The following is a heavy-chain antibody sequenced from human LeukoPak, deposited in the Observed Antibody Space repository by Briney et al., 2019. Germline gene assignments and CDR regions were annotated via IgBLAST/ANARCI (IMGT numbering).Heavy chain of an antibody. Sequence: GGSLRLSCAASGFIFTSYTMNWVRQAPGKGLEWISFISTTDSITSYADSVQGRFTISRDNAKNSLYLQMSSLRADDTAAYYCARDHAWGFDSWGQGTLVTVSP. CDR3: ARDHAWGFDS. CDR1: GFIFTSYT. D-gene: IGHD7-27*01. V-gene: IGHV3-48*01. CDR2: ISTTDSIT. J-gene: IGHJ4*02.